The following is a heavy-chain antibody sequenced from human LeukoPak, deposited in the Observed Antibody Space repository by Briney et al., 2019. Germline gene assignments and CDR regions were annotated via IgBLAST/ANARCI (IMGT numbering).Heavy chain of an antibody. D-gene: IGHD2/OR15-2a*01. V-gene: IGHV3-23*01. CDR1: EFTFSSCD. CDR3: AKVVRTGNSMFDF. CDR2: FSETNSGT. Sequence: PGGSLRLSSAASEFTFSSCDMSWVRQARGKGLEWMSGFSETNSGTYYADSVKGRFTISRDNSRNTLYLQMNSLGAEDTAEYFCAKVVRTGNSMFDFWGQGTLVTVSS. J-gene: IGHJ4*02.